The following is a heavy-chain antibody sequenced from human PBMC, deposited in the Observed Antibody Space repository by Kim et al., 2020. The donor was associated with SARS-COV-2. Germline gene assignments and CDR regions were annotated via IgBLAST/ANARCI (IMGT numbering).Heavy chain of an antibody. D-gene: IGHD5-12*01. CDR1: GYTFTSYA. CDR2: INAGNGNT. V-gene: IGHV1-3*01. CDR3: AVQGATIYGWFDP. J-gene: IGHJ5*02. Sequence: ASVKVSCKASGYTFTSYAMHWVRQAPGQRLEWMGWINAGNGNTKYSQKFQGRVTITRDTSASTAYMELSSLRSEDTAVYYCAVQGATIYGWFDPWGQGTLVTVSS.